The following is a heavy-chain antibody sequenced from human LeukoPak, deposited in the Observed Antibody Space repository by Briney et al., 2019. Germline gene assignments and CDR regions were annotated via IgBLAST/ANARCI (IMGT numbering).Heavy chain of an antibody. CDR1: GGTFSSYA. Sequence: SVKVSCKASGGTFSSYAISWVRQAPGQGLEWMGGIIPIFGTANYAQKFQGRVTITADESKSTAYMELSSLRSEDTAVYYCASGVTTSSSFDYWGQGTLVTVSS. J-gene: IGHJ4*02. CDR2: IIPIFGTA. CDR3: ASGVTTSSSFDY. V-gene: IGHV1-69*13. D-gene: IGHD4-11*01.